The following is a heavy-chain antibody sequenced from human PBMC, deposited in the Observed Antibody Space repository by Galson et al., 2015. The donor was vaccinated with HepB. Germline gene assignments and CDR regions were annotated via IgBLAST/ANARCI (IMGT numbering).Heavy chain of an antibody. CDR1: GYNFTNYW. J-gene: IGHJ3*01. CDR2: IDPVDSYT. Sequence: SGAEVKKPGESLRISCQVSGYNFTNYWVTWVRQMPGEGLEWMGKIDPVDSYTNYSPSFQGHVTISTDKSISTAYLQWSSLKASDTAMYYCARQAIGYSSRGDGFDLWGQGTLVTLSS. D-gene: IGHD6-19*01. V-gene: IGHV5-10-1*01. CDR3: ARQAIGYSSRGDGFDL.